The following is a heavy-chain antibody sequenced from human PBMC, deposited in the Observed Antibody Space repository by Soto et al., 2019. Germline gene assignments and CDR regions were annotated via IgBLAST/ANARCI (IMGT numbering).Heavy chain of an antibody. J-gene: IGHJ4*02. V-gene: IGHV4-39*01. Sequence: QLQLQESGPGLVKPSETLSLTCSVSGDSINSDKYYWGWIRQPPGKGLEWIGSIYFLGNTYYNPSLQTRVTISLVKSKSQFSRKLNSVTAADSAVYFSARLEGLATISYYLGFCGQVDLVTASS. CDR2: IYFLGNT. CDR3: ARLEGLATISYYLGF. CDR1: GDSINSDKYY. D-gene: IGHD3-9*01.